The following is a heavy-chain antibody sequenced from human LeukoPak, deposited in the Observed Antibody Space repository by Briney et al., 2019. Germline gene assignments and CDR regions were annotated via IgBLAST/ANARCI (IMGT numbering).Heavy chain of an antibody. Sequence: PGGSLRLSFAASGLTFSSYGMHWVRQAPGKGLEWVAFIRYDGSNKYYADSVKGRFTISRDNSKNTLYLQMNSLRAEDTAVYYCAKDFYGDYSGSCFDYWGQGTLVTVSS. V-gene: IGHV3-30*02. CDR1: GLTFSSYG. J-gene: IGHJ4*02. CDR3: AKDFYGDYSGSCFDY. CDR2: IRYDGSNK. D-gene: IGHD4-17*01.